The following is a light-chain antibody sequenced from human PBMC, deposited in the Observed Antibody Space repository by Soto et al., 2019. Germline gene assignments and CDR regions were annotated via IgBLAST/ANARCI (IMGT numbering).Light chain of an antibody. Sequence: EIVLTQSPATLYLSPGERATLSCRASQSVGRFLAWYQQKPGQAPRLLIYDASNRATGIPARFSGSGSGTDFILTISSLEPEDFAVYYCLQRSNWPWTFGQGTKVDI. CDR1: QSVGRF. CDR3: LQRSNWPWT. J-gene: IGKJ1*01. CDR2: DAS. V-gene: IGKV3-11*01.